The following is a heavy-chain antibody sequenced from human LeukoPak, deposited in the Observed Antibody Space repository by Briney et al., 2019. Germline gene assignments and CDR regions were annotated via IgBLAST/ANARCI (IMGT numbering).Heavy chain of an antibody. CDR2: IIPMFGTA. CDR1: GGTFSRYA. V-gene: IGHV1-69*06. Sequence: ASVKVSCKASGGTFSRYAISWVRQAPGQGLEWMGGIIPMFGTANYAQKFQGRVTITADKSTSTAYMELSSLRSEDTAVYYCARRASSAHYYYYMDVWGKGTTVTVSS. CDR3: ARRASSAHYYYYMDV. J-gene: IGHJ6*03.